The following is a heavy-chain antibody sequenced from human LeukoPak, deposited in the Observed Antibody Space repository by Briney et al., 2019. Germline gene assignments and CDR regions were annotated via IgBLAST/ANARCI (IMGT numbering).Heavy chain of an antibody. CDR2: IYYSGST. CDR1: GGSISSGDYY. Sequence: SQTLSLTCTVSGGSISSGDYYWSWIRQPPGKGLEWIGYIYYSGSTYYNPSLKSRVTISVDTSKNQFSLKLSSVTAADTAMYYCALTEVVAATPYYWGQGTLVTVSS. CDR3: ALTEVVAATPYY. J-gene: IGHJ4*02. V-gene: IGHV4-30-4*08. D-gene: IGHD2-15*01.